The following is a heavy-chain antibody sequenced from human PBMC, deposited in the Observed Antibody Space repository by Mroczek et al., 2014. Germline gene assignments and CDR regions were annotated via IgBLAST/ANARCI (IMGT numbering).Heavy chain of an antibody. J-gene: IGHJ6*02. D-gene: IGHD4-23*01. CDR2: IYYSGST. Sequence: MQLLESGPGLVKPSQTLSLTCTVSGGSISSGGYYWSWIRQHPGKGLEWIGYIYYSGSTYYNPSLKSRVTISVDTSKNQFSLKLSSVTAADTAVYYCARDTVAHYYYYGMDVWGQGTTVTVSS. V-gene: IGHV4-31*03. CDR3: ARDTVAHYYYYGMDV. CDR1: GGSISSGGYY.